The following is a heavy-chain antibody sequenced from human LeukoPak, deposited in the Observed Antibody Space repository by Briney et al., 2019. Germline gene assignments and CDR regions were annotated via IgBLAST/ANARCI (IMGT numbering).Heavy chain of an antibody. CDR2: IYYSGST. CDR3: ARSAYGDYGEYYFDY. D-gene: IGHD4-17*01. CDR1: GGSISSGDYY. Sequence: SETLSLTCTVSGGSISSGDYYWSWIRQPPGKGLEWVGYIYYSGSTYYNPSLKSRVTISVDTSKNQFSLKLSSVTAADTAVYYCARSAYGDYGEYYFDYWGQGTLVTVSS. J-gene: IGHJ4*02. V-gene: IGHV4-30-4*01.